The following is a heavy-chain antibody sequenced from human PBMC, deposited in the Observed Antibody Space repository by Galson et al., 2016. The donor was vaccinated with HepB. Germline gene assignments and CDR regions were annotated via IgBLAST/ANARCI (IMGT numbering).Heavy chain of an antibody. Sequence: LSLTCTVSGGSISSGGYYWSWIRQHPGKGLAWIGYIYHSGSTYYNPSLKSRVTISVDTSKNQFSLQLNSVTPEDTAVYYCARGNTFDYWGQGTLVTVAS. J-gene: IGHJ4*02. CDR1: GGSISSGGYY. CDR3: ARGNTFDY. D-gene: IGHD4-11*01. V-gene: IGHV4-31*03. CDR2: IYHSGST.